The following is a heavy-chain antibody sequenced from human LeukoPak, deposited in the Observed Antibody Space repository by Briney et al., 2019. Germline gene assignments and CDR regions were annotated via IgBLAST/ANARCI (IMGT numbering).Heavy chain of an antibody. Sequence: GGSLRLSCAASGFTFSSYAMTWVRQAPGKGLEWVSAISGSGGSTYYADSVKGRFTISRDNSKNALYLQMNSLRAEDTAVYYCYIPYYDTSAYKGYWGQGTLVTVSS. V-gene: IGHV3-23*01. CDR3: YIPYYDTSAYKGY. CDR2: ISGSGGST. D-gene: IGHD3-22*01. CDR1: GFTFSSYA. J-gene: IGHJ4*02.